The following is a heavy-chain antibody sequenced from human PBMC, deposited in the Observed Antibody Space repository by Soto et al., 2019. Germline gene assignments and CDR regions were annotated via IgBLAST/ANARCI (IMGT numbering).Heavy chain of an antibody. CDR1: GYIFTNYG. J-gene: IGHJ4*02. Sequence: QVQLVQSGAEVKKPGASVKVSCKASGYIFTNYGISWVRQAPGQGLEWMGWISAYNANTNLAQKFQGKVTMTTDTSXXTAYMEMRSLRFDDTAVYYCSRSPRGIATVGMGDYWGQGTLVTVSS. D-gene: IGHD6-13*01. CDR3: SRSPRGIATVGMGDY. CDR2: ISAYNANT. V-gene: IGHV1-18*01.